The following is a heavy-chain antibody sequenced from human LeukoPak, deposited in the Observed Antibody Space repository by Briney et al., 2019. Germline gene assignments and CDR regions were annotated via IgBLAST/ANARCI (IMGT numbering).Heavy chain of an antibody. CDR1: GFTFSSYA. V-gene: IGHV3-21*01. CDR2: ISSSSSYI. Sequence: GESLKISCAASGFTFSSYAMSWVRQAPGKGLEWVSSISSSSSYIYYADSVKGRFTISRDNAKNSLYLQMNSLRAEDTAVYYCARSEDTAMVFSYWGQGTLVTVSS. J-gene: IGHJ4*02. CDR3: ARSEDTAMVFSY. D-gene: IGHD5-18*01.